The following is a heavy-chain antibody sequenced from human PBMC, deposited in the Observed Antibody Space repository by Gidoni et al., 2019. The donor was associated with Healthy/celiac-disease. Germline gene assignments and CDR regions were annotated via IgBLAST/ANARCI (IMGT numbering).Heavy chain of an antibody. J-gene: IGHJ6*03. D-gene: IGHD2-15*01. CDR2: IYWDDDK. CDR3: AHTRSGNSEELDTDPYYMDV. CDR1: GFSLSTSGVG. V-gene: IGHV2-5*02. Sequence: QITLKESGPTLVKPTQTLTLTCTFSGFSLSTSGVGVGWIRQPPGKALEWLALIYWDDDKRYSPSLKSRLTITKDTSKNQVVLTMTNMDPVDTATYYCAHTRSGNSEELDTDPYYMDVWGKGTTVTVSS.